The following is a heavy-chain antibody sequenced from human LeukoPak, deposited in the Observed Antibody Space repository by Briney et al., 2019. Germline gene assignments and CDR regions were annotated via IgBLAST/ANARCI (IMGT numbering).Heavy chain of an antibody. CDR2: ISYDGTKQ. J-gene: IGHJ4*02. Sequence: GGSLRLSCAASGFTFSSSAMHWVRQVPGKGLEWVAGISYDGTKQYYADSVKGRFTISRDQSKNTLYLQMDRLRVEDTTVYYCVRDPANQYGYFDYWGQGNMVTVSS. CDR3: VRDPANQYGYFDY. D-gene: IGHD3-10*01. V-gene: IGHV3-30*04. CDR1: GFTFSSSA.